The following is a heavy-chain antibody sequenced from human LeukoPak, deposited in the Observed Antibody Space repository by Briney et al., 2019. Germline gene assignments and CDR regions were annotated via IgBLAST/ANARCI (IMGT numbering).Heavy chain of an antibody. D-gene: IGHD3-10*01. CDR2: ISGSGGAT. V-gene: IGHV3-23*01. Sequence: GGSLRLSCAASGFTFSSYAMSWVRQAPGKGLEWVSAISGSGGATYHADSVKGRFTISRDNSKNTLYLQMNSLRAEDTAVYYCAKAVVRGVIGYWGQGTLVTVSS. CDR1: GFTFSSYA. J-gene: IGHJ4*02. CDR3: AKAVVRGVIGY.